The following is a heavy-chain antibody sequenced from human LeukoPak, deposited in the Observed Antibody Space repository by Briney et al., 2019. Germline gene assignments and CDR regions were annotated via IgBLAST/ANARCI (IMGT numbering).Heavy chain of an antibody. CDR2: FYSGGNT. V-gene: IGHV3-53*01. Sequence: PGGSLRLSCVVFGFTVSNNYMSWVRQAPGKGLEWVSAFYSGGNTYYAGSVKGRFIISRDSSKNTLYLQMNNLRPEDTAMYYCAKLPSSGWLDYWGQGTLVTVSS. D-gene: IGHD6-19*01. CDR3: AKLPSSGWLDY. CDR1: GFTVSNNY. J-gene: IGHJ4*02.